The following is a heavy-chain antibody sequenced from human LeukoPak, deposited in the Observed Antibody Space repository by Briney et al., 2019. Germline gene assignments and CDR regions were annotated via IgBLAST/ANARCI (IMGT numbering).Heavy chain of an antibody. CDR2: INHSGST. CDR1: GGSFSGYY. J-gene: IGHJ3*02. Sequence: PSETLSLTCAVYGGSFSGYYWSWIRQPPGKGLGWIGEINHSGSTNYNPSLKSRVTISVDTSKNQFSLKLSSVTAADTAVYYCATLPRRGPVVRFDIWGQGTMVTVSS. CDR3: ATLPRRGPVVRFDI. D-gene: IGHD3-22*01. V-gene: IGHV4-34*01.